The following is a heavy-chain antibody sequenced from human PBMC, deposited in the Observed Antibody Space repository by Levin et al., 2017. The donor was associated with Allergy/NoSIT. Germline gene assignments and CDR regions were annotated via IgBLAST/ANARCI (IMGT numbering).Heavy chain of an antibody. Sequence: ASVKVSCKASGYTFTAYYIHWMRQAPGQGLEWMGWINPNNGDTNSAQKFQGRVTMTRDTSINTAYMQLTILKSDDPAVYYCAREATGTTYRFDYWGQGTLVTVSS. D-gene: IGHD1-7*01. CDR1: GYTFTAYY. V-gene: IGHV1-2*02. CDR2: INPNNGDT. CDR3: AREATGTTYRFDY. J-gene: IGHJ4*02.